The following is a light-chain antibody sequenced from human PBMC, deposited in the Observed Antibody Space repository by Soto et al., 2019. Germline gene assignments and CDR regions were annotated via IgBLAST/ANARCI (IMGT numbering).Light chain of an antibody. CDR1: QSLVYSDGNTY. J-gene: IGKJ1*01. CDR3: LQCTHFPRT. CDR2: QVS. Sequence: DVVLTQTPLSSPVTLGQPASISCRSSQSLVYSDGNTYLSWLQQRPGQPPRLLLYQVSNRFSGVPGRFSGSGAGTDFTLEISRVEAEGVGVYYCLQCTHFPRTFGHGKKVEIK. V-gene: IGKV2-24*01.